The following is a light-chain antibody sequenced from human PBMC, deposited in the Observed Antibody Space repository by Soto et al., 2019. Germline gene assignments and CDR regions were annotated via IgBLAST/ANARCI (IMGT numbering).Light chain of an antibody. Sequence: EIVITQSPATLSVSPGERSTLSCRASQSVSSNLAWYQQKPGQAPRLLIYAASTRPTGIPATFSRRGPGTELTLTLTSLQSEAFAVSYCQQYNNWPPITFGQGTRLEIK. CDR2: AAS. V-gene: IGKV3-15*01. CDR1: QSVSSN. J-gene: IGKJ5*01. CDR3: QQYNNWPPIT.